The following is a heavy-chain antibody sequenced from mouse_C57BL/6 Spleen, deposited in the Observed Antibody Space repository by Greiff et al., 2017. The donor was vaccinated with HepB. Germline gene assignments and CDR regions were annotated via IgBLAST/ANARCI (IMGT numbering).Heavy chain of an antibody. CDR2: IDPSDSYT. Sequence: QVQLQQPGAELVRPGTSVKLSCKASGYTFTSYWMHWVKQRPGQGLEWIGVIDPSDSYTNYNQKFKGKATLTVDTSSSTAYMQLSSLTSEDSAVYYCARPNSSIYYYGSSWYFDVWGTGTTVTVSS. CDR1: GYTFTSYW. D-gene: IGHD1-1*01. V-gene: IGHV1-59*01. J-gene: IGHJ1*03. CDR3: ARPNSSIYYYGSSWYFDV.